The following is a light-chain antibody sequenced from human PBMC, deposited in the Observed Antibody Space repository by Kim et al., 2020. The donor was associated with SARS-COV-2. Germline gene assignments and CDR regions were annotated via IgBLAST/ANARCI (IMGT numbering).Light chain of an antibody. CDR2: EDN. CDR3: QSHHGNNRV. Sequence: GMPVTISRTRTSASIVSAAAQSDQQRPCSAPTTIIYEDNQRPSGVPDRFSGAIDRSSTSASLSVSGRKTEDEADYDCQSHHGNNRVFGGGTQLSVL. CDR1: SASIVSAA. V-gene: IGLV6-57*03. J-gene: IGLJ2*01.